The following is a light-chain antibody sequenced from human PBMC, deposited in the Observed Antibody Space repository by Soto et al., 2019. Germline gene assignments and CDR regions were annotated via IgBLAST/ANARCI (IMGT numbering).Light chain of an antibody. Sequence: QAVVTQPPSVSAAPGQKVTISCSGSSSNIGNNYVSWYQQLPVTAPKLLIYESNKRPSGIPDRFSGSKSGTSATLGITGLQTGDEADYYCGTWDSSLSDVVFGGGTKVTVL. CDR3: GTWDSSLSDVV. V-gene: IGLV1-51*02. CDR1: SSNIGNNY. J-gene: IGLJ2*01. CDR2: ESN.